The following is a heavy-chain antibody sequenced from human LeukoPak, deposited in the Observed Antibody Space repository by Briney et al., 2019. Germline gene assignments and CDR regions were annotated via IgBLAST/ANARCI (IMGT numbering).Heavy chain of an antibody. CDR1: GYTFTSYG. CDR3: ARAMRSSGYDFVNRYFDY. CDR2: ISAYNGNT. D-gene: IGHD5-12*01. V-gene: IGHV1-18*01. Sequence: ASVKVSCKASGYTFTSYGISWVRQAPGQGLEWMGWISAYNGNTNYAQKLQGRVTMTRDMSTSTVYMELSSLRSEDTAVYYCARAMRSSGYDFVNRYFDYWGQGTLVTVSS. J-gene: IGHJ4*02.